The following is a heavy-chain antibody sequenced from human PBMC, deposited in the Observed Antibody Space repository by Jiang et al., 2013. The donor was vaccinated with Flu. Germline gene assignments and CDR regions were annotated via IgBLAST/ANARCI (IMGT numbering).Heavy chain of an antibody. CDR1: GYTFTSYG. V-gene: IGHV1-18*01. J-gene: IGHJ4*02. CDR3: ARGRGWVRGVISLT. CDR2: INSYSVNA. Sequence: GAEVKKPGASVTVSCKASGYTFTSYGISWVRQAPGQGLDWMGWINSYSVNATYAQNFQGRVTMTADTSTSTAYMELRSLRSDDTAVYYCARGRGWVRGVISLTWGQGTLVTVS. D-gene: IGHD3-10*01.